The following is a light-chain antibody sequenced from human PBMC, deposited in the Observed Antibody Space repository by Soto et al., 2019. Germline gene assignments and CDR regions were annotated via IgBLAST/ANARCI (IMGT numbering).Light chain of an antibody. V-gene: IGLV2-23*02. CDR1: SSDVGSYNL. J-gene: IGLJ1*01. Sequence: QSALTQAASVSGSPGQSITISCTGTSSDVGSYNLVSWYQQHPGKAPKLMIYEVSKRPSGVSNRFSGSKSGNTASLTISGLQAADEADYYCCSYAGSSIFYVFGTGTKLTVL. CDR2: EVS. CDR3: CSYAGSSIFYV.